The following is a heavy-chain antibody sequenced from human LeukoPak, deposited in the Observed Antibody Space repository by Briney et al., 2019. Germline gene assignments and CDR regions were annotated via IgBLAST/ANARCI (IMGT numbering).Heavy chain of an antibody. CDR1: GFTFRTYA. V-gene: IGHV3-23*01. CDR2: IGVSGTST. CDR3: ATALLRASTYMDG. D-gene: IGHD1-1*01. Sequence: GGSLRLSCAASGFTFRTYAMNWVRQAPGKGLEWVSGIGVSGTSTYYADSVKGRFTISRDNSKNTLYLQINSLRAEDTAVYYCATALLRASTYMDGWGKGTTVTVSS. J-gene: IGHJ6*03.